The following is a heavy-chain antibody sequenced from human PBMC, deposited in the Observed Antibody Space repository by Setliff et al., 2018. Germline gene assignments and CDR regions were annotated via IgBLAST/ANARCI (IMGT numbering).Heavy chain of an antibody. CDR3: ARRETYYNFWSGYFDY. D-gene: IGHD3-3*01. V-gene: IGHV4-39*07. CDR2: IYYSGST. Sequence: SETLSLTCTVPGGSISSSSYYWGWIRQPPGKGLEWIGSIYYSGSTYYNPSLKSRVTISVDTSKNQFSLKLSSVTAADTAVYYCARRETYYNFWSGYFDYWGQGTLVTVSS. J-gene: IGHJ4*02. CDR1: GGSISSSSYY.